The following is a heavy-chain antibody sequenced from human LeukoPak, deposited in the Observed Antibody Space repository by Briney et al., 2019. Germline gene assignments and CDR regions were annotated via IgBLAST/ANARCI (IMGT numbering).Heavy chain of an antibody. J-gene: IGHJ4*02. Sequence: ASVKVSCKPSRYTFTSYFMHWVRQAPGQGLEWMGIINPSGGSTSYAQKFQGRVTMTRDMSTSTVYMKLSSLRSEDTAVYYCASTPQGYGDYLDYWGQGTLVSVSS. CDR1: RYTFTSYF. V-gene: IGHV1-46*01. D-gene: IGHD4-17*01. CDR2: INPSGGST. CDR3: ASTPQGYGDYLDY.